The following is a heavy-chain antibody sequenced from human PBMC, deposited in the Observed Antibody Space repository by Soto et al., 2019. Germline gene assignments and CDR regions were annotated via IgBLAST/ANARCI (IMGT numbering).Heavy chain of an antibody. V-gene: IGHV3-23*01. CDR2: ISGSGGST. D-gene: IGHD3-10*01. CDR1: GFTFSSYG. CDR3: AKGCRAMVRGVLGDYYYGMDV. Sequence: GGSLRLSCAASGFTFSSYGMRWVRQAPGKGLEWVAVISGSGGSTYYADSVKGRFTISRDNSKNTLYLQMNSLRAEDTAVYYCAKGCRAMVRGVLGDYYYGMDVWGQGTTVTVSS. J-gene: IGHJ6*02.